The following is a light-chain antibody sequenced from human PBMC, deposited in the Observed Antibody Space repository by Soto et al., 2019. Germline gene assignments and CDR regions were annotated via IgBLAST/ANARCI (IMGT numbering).Light chain of an antibody. J-gene: IGKJ1*01. CDR1: QSVSTT. CDR3: QQYNNWPWT. V-gene: IGKV3-15*01. Sequence: EIVMTQSPATLSVSPGERATLSCRASQSVSTTVAWYQQKPGQAPRLLIYGASTRATGFPARFSGSGSGTDSTLTISSLQSEDIAIYYCQQYNNWPWTFGQGTKVDI. CDR2: GAS.